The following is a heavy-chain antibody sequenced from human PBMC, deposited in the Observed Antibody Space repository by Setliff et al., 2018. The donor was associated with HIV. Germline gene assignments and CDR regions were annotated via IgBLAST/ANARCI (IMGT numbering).Heavy chain of an antibody. CDR3: ARDYDGGSSCYLGEAGFDP. J-gene: IGHJ5*02. D-gene: IGHD3-16*01. Sequence: SETLSLTCTVSGGSISSSSYYWGWFRQPPGKGLEWIGSIYYSGSTYYNPSLKSRVAISLDTSKNQFSLKVSSVTAADTALYYCARDYDGGSSCYLGEAGFDPWGHGTLVTVSS. CDR1: GGSISSSSYY. CDR2: IYYSGST. V-gene: IGHV4-39*07.